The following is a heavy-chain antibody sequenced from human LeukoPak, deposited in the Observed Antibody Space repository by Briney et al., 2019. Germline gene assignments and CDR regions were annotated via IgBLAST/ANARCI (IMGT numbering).Heavy chain of an antibody. CDR2: INHSGST. J-gene: IGHJ4*02. CDR1: GGSFSGYY. Sequence: SETLSLTCAVYGGSFSGYYWSWIRQPPGKGLEWIGEINHSGSTNYNPSLKSRVTISVDTSKNQFSLKLSSVTAADTAVYYCARSKRFGQLVRRNFVYWGQGTLVTVSS. V-gene: IGHV4-34*01. D-gene: IGHD6-13*01. CDR3: ARSKRFGQLVRRNFVY.